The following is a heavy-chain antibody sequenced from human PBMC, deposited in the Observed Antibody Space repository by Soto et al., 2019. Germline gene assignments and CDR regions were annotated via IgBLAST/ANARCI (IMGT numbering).Heavy chain of an antibody. D-gene: IGHD2-8*01. CDR2: ISGSGDST. V-gene: IGHV3-23*01. CDR3: AKRTNRWCFDD. CDR1: GFTFSIYA. J-gene: IGHJ4*02. Sequence: GGSLRLSCAASGFTFSIYAMSWFRQAPGKGLEWVSIISGSGDSTYYADSVKGRFTISRDNSKNTLYLQMNSLRAEDTAVYYCAKRTNRWCFDDWGQGTLVTVSS.